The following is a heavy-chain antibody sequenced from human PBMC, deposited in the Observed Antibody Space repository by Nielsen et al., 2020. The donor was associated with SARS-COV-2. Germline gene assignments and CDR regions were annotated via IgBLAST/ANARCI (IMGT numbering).Heavy chain of an antibody. V-gene: IGHV7-4-1*02. CDR3: ASSSGYDPFDY. D-gene: IGHD5-12*01. J-gene: IGHJ4*02. CDR2: INTNTGNP. Sequence: ARQAPGQGLEWMGWINTNTGNPTYAQGFTGRFVFSLDTSVSTAYLQISSLKAEDTAVYYCASSSGYDPFDYWGQGTLVTVSS.